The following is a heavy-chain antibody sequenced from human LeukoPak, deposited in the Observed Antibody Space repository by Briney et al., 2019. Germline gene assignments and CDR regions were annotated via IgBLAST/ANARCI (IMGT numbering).Heavy chain of an antibody. CDR1: GGSFSGYY. J-gene: IGHJ4*02. CDR3: AGNPYCSGGSCFIAADY. D-gene: IGHD2-15*01. CDR2: INHSGST. Sequence: SETLSLTCAVYGGSFSGYYWSWIRQPPGKGLEWIGEINHSGSTNYNPSLKSRVTISVDTSKNQLSLKLSSVTAADTAVYYCAGNPYCSGGSCFIAADYWGQGTLVTVSS. V-gene: IGHV4-34*01.